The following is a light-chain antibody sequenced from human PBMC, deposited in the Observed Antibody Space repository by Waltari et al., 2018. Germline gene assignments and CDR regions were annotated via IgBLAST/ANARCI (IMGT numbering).Light chain of an antibody. Sequence: EIVLTQSPATLSLSPGERATLSCRASQSVGSYLAWYQQKPGQAPRLLIYDASNRATGIPARFSGSGSGTDFTLTISSLEPEDFAVYYCHQRKNWPPITFGQGTRLDIK. V-gene: IGKV3-11*01. CDR1: QSVGSY. CDR2: DAS. J-gene: IGKJ5*01. CDR3: HQRKNWPPIT.